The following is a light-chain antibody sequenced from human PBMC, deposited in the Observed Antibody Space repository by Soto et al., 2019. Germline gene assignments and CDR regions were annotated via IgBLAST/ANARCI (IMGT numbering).Light chain of an antibody. CDR2: GTS. CDR3: QQSYTTLYT. J-gene: IGKJ2*01. CDR1: QSISAY. V-gene: IGKV1-39*01. Sequence: DIQMTQSPSSLSASVGDRVTITCRASQSISAYLNWYQQKPGKAPTLLIYGTSSLQSGVPSRFSGSGSGTDFTLTISSLQPEDFATYYCQQSYTTLYTFGQGTKLEIK.